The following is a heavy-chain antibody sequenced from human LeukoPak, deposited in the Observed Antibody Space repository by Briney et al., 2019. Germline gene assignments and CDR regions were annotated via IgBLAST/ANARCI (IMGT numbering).Heavy chain of an antibody. V-gene: IGHV3-48*03. J-gene: IGHJ6*04. CDR2: ISSSGSTI. D-gene: IGHD3-10*02. CDR3: AELGTMIGGV. CDR1: GFTFSSHE. Sequence: GGSLRLSCAASGFTFSSHEMNWVRQAPGKGLEWVSYISSSGSTIYYADSVKGRFTISRDNAKNSLYLQMNSLRAEDTAVYYCAELGTMIGGVWGKGTTVTVSS.